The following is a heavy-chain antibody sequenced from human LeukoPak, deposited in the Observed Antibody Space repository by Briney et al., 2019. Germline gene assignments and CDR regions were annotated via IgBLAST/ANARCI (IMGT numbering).Heavy chain of an antibody. D-gene: IGHD3-22*01. J-gene: IGHJ4*02. Sequence: GASVKVSCKASGYTFTGYYMHWVRQAPGQGLEWMGWINPNSGGTNYAQKFQGRVTMTRDTSISTAYMELSRLRSDDTAVYYCARDKQGYYYDSSAYYSLDYWGQGTLVTVSS. CDR2: INPNSGGT. CDR3: ARDKQGYYYDSSAYYSLDY. CDR1: GYTFTGYY. V-gene: IGHV1-2*02.